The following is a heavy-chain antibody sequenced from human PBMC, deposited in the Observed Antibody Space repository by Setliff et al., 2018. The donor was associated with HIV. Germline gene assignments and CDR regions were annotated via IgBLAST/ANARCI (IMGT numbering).Heavy chain of an antibody. CDR2: IYNSCST. CDR3: AREQQLALDY. V-gene: IGHV4-59*12. J-gene: IGHJ4*02. Sequence: SETLSLTCTVSGGSIRSDYWNWIRQPPGKGLEWIGYIYNSCSTTYNPPLMSRVTISVDTSKNQFTLRLSSVTAADTAVYYCAREQQLALDYWGQGTLLNVST. CDR1: GGSIRSDY. D-gene: IGHD6-13*01.